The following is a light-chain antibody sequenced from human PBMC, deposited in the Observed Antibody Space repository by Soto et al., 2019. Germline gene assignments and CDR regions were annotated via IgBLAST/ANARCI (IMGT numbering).Light chain of an antibody. CDR1: QCVSSSY. J-gene: IGKJ5*01. V-gene: IGKV3-20*01. Sequence: IVLTQSPGTLYLSPGERATLSCRASQCVSSSYLAWYQQKPGQAPRLLIYGASSRATGIPDRFSGSGSGTDFTLTISRLEPEDFSVYYCQQYGISITFGQGTRLEIK. CDR2: GAS. CDR3: QQYGISIT.